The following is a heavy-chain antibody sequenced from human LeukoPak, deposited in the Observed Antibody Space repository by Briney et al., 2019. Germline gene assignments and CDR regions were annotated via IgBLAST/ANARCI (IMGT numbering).Heavy chain of an antibody. V-gene: IGHV1-69*04. CDR1: GGTFSSYA. D-gene: IGHD6-19*01. Sequence: GSSVNVSCKASGGTFSSYAISWVRQAPGQGLEWMGRIIPILGIANYAQKFQGRVTITADKSTSTAYMELSSLRSEDTAMYYCARDRGSGWTKTPDAFDIWGQGTMVTVSS. J-gene: IGHJ3*02. CDR2: IIPILGIA. CDR3: ARDRGSGWTKTPDAFDI.